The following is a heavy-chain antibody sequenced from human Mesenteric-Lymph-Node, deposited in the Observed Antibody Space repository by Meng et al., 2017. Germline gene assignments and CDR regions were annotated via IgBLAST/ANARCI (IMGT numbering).Heavy chain of an antibody. Sequence: ASVKVSCKASGYTFTGYYMHWVRQAPGQGLEWMGWINPNSGGTNYAQKFQGRVTMTRDTSISTAYMELRSLRSDDTAVYYCARAPSGYSSSWYFYWGQGTLVTVSS. J-gene: IGHJ4*02. CDR2: INPNSGGT. V-gene: IGHV1-2*02. CDR1: GYTFTGYY. D-gene: IGHD6-13*01. CDR3: ARAPSGYSSSWYFY.